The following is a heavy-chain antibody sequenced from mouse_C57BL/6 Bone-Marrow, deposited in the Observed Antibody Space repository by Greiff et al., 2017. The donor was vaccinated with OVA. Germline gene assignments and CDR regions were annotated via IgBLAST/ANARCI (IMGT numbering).Heavy chain of an antibody. V-gene: IGHV5-6*01. CDR1: GFTFSSYG. CDR3: ARQGDGYFLFAY. J-gene: IGHJ3*01. Sequence: EVKLMESGGDLVKPGGSLKLSCAASGFTFSSYGMSWVRQTPDKRLEWVATISSGGSYTYYPDSVKGRFTLSRDNAKNTLYLQMSSLKSEDTAMYYGARQGDGYFLFAYWGQGNLVTVSA. D-gene: IGHD2-3*01. CDR2: ISSGGSYT.